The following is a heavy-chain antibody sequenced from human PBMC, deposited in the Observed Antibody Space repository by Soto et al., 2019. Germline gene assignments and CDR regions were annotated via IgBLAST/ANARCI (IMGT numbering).Heavy chain of an antibody. CDR1: GFTFSTYA. CDR2: ISGSGDST. V-gene: IGHV3-23*01. D-gene: IGHD3-10*01. CDR3: ARERYYYGSGDY. J-gene: IGHJ4*02. Sequence: GGSLRLSCAASGFTFSTYAMNWVRQAPGKGLEWVSGISGSGDSTYYADSVKGQFTISRDNAKNSLYLQMNSLRAEDTAVYYCARERYYYGSGDYWGQGTLVTVSS.